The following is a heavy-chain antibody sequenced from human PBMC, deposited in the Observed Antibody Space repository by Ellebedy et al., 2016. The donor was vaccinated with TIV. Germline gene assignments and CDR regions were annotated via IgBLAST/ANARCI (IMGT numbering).Heavy chain of an antibody. J-gene: IGHJ4*02. Sequence: MPSETLSLTCTVSGGSISSGDYYWSFIRQPPGKGMEWIGYIYYSGSTYYNPSLKSLVTISVDTSPNQFSLKLSSVTAADTAVYYCAREGSYFYDSSGSFDYWGQGTLVTVSS. D-gene: IGHD3-22*01. CDR2: IYYSGST. CDR3: AREGSYFYDSSGSFDY. CDR1: GGSISSGDYY. V-gene: IGHV4-30-4*01.